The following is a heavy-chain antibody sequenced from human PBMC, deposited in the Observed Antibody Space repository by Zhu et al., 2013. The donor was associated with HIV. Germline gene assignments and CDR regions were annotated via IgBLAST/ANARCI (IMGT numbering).Heavy chain of an antibody. D-gene: IGHD3-22*01. CDR3: ARGGRHEYDSSGYYPGD. CDR1: GGTFSSYA. CDR2: IIPIFGTA. Sequence: QVQLVQSGAEVKKPGSSVKVSCKASGGTFSSYAISWVRQAPGQGLEWMGGIIPIFGTANYAQKFQGRVTITADESTSTAYMELSSLRSEDTAVYYCARGGRHEYDSSGYYPGDWGQGTLVTVSS. V-gene: IGHV1-69*01. J-gene: IGHJ4*02.